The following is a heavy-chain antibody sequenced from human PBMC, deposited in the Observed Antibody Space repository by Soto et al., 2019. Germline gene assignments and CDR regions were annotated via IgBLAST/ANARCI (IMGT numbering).Heavy chain of an antibody. CDR1: GVSISSSGYY. J-gene: IGHJ5*02. V-gene: IGHV4-39*01. Sequence: SETLSITCTVSGVSISSSGYYWGWIRQPPGKGLEWIGNIYYTGSTYYSPSLKSRVNISVDRSKNQFSLKLSSVTAADTAVYYCARREYATSPLDPWGQGTLVTVSS. D-gene: IGHD2-2*01. CDR2: IYYTGST. CDR3: ARREYATSPLDP.